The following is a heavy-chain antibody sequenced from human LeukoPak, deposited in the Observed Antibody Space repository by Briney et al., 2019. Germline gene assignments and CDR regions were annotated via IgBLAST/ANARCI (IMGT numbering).Heavy chain of an antibody. V-gene: IGHV1-2*06. D-gene: IGHD1-1*01. Sequence: ASVKVSCKASGYTFTGYYMHWVRQAPGQGLEWMGRINTNSGGTNYAQKFQGRVTITRDTSISTAYMELSRLRSDDTAVYYCARDTNWNDDWFDPWGQGTLVTVSS. CDR1: GYTFTGYY. CDR2: INTNSGGT. CDR3: ARDTNWNDDWFDP. J-gene: IGHJ5*02.